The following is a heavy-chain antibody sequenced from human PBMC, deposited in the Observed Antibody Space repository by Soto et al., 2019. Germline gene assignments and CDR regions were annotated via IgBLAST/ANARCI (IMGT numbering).Heavy chain of an antibody. Sequence: SETLSLTCTVSGGSISSYYWSWIRQPPGKGLEWIGYMYYSGSTNYNPSLKSRVTISVDTSKNQFSLKLTSVNTADTAIYYCKRGGDPYKTGHWGQGTLVTVSS. D-gene: IGHD2-21*01. J-gene: IGHJ4*02. CDR1: GGSISSYY. CDR3: KRGGDPYKTGH. CDR2: MYYSGST. V-gene: IGHV4-59*01.